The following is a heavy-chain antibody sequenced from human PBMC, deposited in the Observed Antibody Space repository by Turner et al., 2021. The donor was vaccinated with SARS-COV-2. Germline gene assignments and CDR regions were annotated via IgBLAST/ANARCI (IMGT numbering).Heavy chain of an antibody. CDR1: GFTVSSYD. J-gene: IGHJ3*02. CDR3: ARGRGYCSSTSCYTNDAFDI. V-gene: IGHV3-13*05. CDR2: IGTAGDP. Sequence: EAQLVKSGGALVRPGGALRPPWAASGFTVSSYDMHWVRQTTGKGLGWVSGIGTAGDPYYPGSVKGLFTISRENAKNSLYRQMNSLRAGDTAVYYCARGRGYCSSTSCYTNDAFDIWGQGTMVTISS. D-gene: IGHD2-2*02.